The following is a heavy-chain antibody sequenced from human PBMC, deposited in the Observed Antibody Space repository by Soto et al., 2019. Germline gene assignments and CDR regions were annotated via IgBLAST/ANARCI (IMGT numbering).Heavy chain of an antibody. CDR3: ALRTRSGSGSYSDF. Sequence: GGSLRLSCAASGLTFSNYWMHWVRQAPGKGLVWVSRIDRDGTTTTYADSVKGRFIISRDNAKSTLYLQMNSLRVEDTAVYYCALRTRSGSGSYSDFWGQGTLVTVSS. D-gene: IGHD3-10*01. CDR1: GLTFSNYW. V-gene: IGHV3-74*01. CDR2: IDRDGTTT. J-gene: IGHJ4*02.